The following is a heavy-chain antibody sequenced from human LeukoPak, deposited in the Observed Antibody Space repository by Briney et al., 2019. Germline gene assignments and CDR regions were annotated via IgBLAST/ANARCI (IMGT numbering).Heavy chain of an antibody. Sequence: SETLSLTCTVSGGSISGYYWSWIRQPPGKALVWIGYIYYSGSTNYNPSLKSRVTISVDTSKNQFSLKLSSVTAADTAVYYCARHPYYYDSSGAFDIWGQGTMVTVSS. V-gene: IGHV4-59*08. CDR1: GGSISGYY. CDR3: ARHPYYYDSSGAFDI. D-gene: IGHD3-22*01. J-gene: IGHJ3*02. CDR2: IYYSGST.